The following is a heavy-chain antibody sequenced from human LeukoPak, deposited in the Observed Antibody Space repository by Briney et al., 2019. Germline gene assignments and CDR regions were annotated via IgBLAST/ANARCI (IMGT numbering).Heavy chain of an antibody. Sequence: SETLSLTCAVYGGSFSGYYWSWIRQPPGKGLEWIGEINHSGSTNYNPSLKSRVTISVDTSKNQFSLKLSSVTAADTAVYYCARPLGYYDSRGYSYWGQGTLVTVSS. CDR2: INHSGST. J-gene: IGHJ4*02. V-gene: IGHV4-34*01. D-gene: IGHD3-22*01. CDR3: ARPLGYYDSRGYSY. CDR1: GGSFSGYY.